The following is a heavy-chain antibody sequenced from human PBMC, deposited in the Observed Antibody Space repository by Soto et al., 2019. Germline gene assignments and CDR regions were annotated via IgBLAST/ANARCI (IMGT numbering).Heavy chain of an antibody. CDR2: IYPGDSDT. D-gene: IGHD2-2*01. J-gene: IGHJ6*02. V-gene: IGHV5-51*01. Sequence: PGESLKISCKGSGYSFTSYWIGWVRQMPGKGLEWMGIIYPGDSDTRYSPSFQGQVTISADKSISTAYLQWSSLKASDTAMYYCARTLVVPAAKPITYYYYGMDVWGQGTTVTVSS. CDR3: ARTLVVPAAKPITYYYYGMDV. CDR1: GYSFTSYW.